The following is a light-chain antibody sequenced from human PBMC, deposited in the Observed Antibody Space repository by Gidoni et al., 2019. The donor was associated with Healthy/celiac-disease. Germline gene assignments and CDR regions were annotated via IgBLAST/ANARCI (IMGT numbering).Light chain of an antibody. CDR1: QSLLHSNGYNY. J-gene: IGKJ1*01. Sequence: DIVMTQSPLSLPVTPGEPASISCRSSQSLLHSNGYNYLDWYLQKPGQSPQLLIYLGSNRASGVPDRFIGSGSGTDFTLKISRVEAEDVGVYYCMQALQTPWTLGQGTKVEIK. V-gene: IGKV2-28*01. CDR2: LGS. CDR3: MQALQTPWT.